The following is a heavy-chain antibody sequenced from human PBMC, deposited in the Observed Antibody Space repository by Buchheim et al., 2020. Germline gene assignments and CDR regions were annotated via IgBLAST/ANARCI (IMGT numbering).Heavy chain of an antibody. J-gene: IGHJ6*02. V-gene: IGHV1-46*01. CDR3: AAGGCSGGSCYSLFYGMDV. Sequence: QVQLVQSGAEVKKPGASVKVSCKASGYTFTSYYMHWVRQAPGQGLEWMGIINPSGGSTSYAQKFKGRVTMTRDTVTSTVYMELSSLRSEDTAVYYCAAGGCSGGSCYSLFYGMDVWGQGTT. CDR2: INPSGGST. CDR1: GYTFTSYY. D-gene: IGHD2-15*01.